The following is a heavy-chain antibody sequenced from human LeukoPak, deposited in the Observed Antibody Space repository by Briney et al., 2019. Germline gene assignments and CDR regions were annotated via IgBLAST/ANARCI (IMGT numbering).Heavy chain of an antibody. CDR1: GFPFSDFY. CDR2: ISSGGTTT. J-gene: IGHJ4*02. D-gene: IGHD1-26*01. CDR3: ARGAVAGAIDY. Sequence: GGSLRLSCTASGFPFSDFYMAWIRQSLGKGLECIAYISSGGTTTSYAESVRGRFTISRDNAENVLYLQMNSLRAEDTAVYYCARGAVAGAIDYWGLGTLVTVSS. V-gene: IGHV3-11*04.